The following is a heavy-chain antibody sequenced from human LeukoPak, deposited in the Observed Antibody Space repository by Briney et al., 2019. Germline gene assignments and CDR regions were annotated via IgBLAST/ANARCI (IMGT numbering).Heavy chain of an antibody. Sequence: ASVKVSCKASGYTFTSYGISWVRQAPGQGLEWMGWISAYNGNTNYAQELQGRVTMTTDTSTSTAYMELRSLRSDDTAVYYCARDSEIVVVADAGDAFDIWGQGTMVTVSS. D-gene: IGHD3-22*01. CDR1: GYTFTSYG. CDR2: ISAYNGNT. J-gene: IGHJ3*02. V-gene: IGHV1-18*01. CDR3: ARDSEIVVVADAGDAFDI.